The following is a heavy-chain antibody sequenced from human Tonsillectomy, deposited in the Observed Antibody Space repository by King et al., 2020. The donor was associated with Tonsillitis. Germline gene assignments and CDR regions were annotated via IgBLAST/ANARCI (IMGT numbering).Heavy chain of an antibody. CDR2: ISYDGSNK. V-gene: IGHV3-30-3*01. D-gene: IGHD3-22*01. CDR3: ARDQSYYDSSGYYCY. J-gene: IGHJ3*01. CDR1: GFTFSSYA. Sequence: VQLVESGGGVVQPGRSLRLSCAASGFTFSSYAMHWVRQAPGKGLEWVAVISYDGSNKYYVDSVKGRFTISRDNSKNTLYLQMNSLRAEDTAVYYCARDQSYYDSSGYYCYWGQGTMVTVSS.